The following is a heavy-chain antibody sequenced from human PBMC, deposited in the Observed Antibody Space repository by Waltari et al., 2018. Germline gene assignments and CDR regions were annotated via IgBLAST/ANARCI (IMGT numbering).Heavy chain of an antibody. J-gene: IGHJ4*02. D-gene: IGHD3-10*01. CDR2: IYPGDSNT. CDR1: GYSFTSYW. CDR3: TRRGNSGKDLGDFDS. V-gene: IGHV5-51*01. Sequence: EVQLVQSGAEVKKPGESLKISCKGSGYSFTSYWIGWVRQMPGKGLEWMGIIYPGDSNTRYSPSFQGQVTLSTDKSLTTAYLEWSSLKASDTAMYYCTRRGNSGKDLGDFDSWGPGTLVTVSS.